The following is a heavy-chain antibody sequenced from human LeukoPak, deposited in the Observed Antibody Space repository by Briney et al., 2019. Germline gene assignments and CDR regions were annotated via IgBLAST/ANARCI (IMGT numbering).Heavy chain of an antibody. CDR1: GITVSKYW. J-gene: IGHJ3*02. CDR2: IHSDGSTT. CDR3: AKAASVTANAFDI. Sequence: GGSLRLSCAVSGITVSKYWMHWVRQVPGKGLVWVSRIHSDGSTTDYADSVKGRFTISRDNAKNSLYLQMNSLRAEDTALYYCAKAASVTANAFDIWGQGTMVTVSS. V-gene: IGHV3-74*01. D-gene: IGHD2-21*02.